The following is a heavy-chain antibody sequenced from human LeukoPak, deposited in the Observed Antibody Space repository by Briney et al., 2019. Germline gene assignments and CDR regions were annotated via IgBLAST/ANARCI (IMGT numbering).Heavy chain of an antibody. J-gene: IGHJ4*02. CDR3: ARGYCSGGRCWNFDY. Sequence: GRSLRLPCAASGFTFSSYAMHWVRQAPGEGLEWVAVISYDGSNKYYADSVKGRFTISRDDSKNTLYLQMNSLRAEDTAVYYCARGYCSGGRCWNFDYWGQGTLVTVSS. D-gene: IGHD2-15*01. CDR1: GFTFSSYA. V-gene: IGHV3-30*14. CDR2: ISYDGSNK.